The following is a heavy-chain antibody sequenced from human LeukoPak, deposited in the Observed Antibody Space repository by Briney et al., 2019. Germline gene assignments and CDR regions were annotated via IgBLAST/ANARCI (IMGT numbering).Heavy chain of an antibody. J-gene: IGHJ4*02. CDR1: GGFFSGHY. V-gene: IGHV4-34*01. CDR2: INYSGTA. Sequence: KPSETLSPTRAVPGGFFSGHYWGWVRQPPGEGLGWVGEINYSGTANANPSPKSRVSMAVDTSKNQFTLKLTSVTAADTAVYYCARIHTSVWYLFDYWGQGALVTVSS. CDR3: ARIHTSVWYLFDY. D-gene: IGHD6-19*01.